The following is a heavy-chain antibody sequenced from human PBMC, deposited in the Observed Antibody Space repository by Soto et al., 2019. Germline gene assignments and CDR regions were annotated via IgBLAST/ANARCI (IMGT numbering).Heavy chain of an antibody. CDR1: GITLSSSW. V-gene: IGHV3-7*04. CDR2: INQDGSDK. Sequence: EVQLVESGGALVQPGGSLRLSCAASGITLSSSWMTWVRQAPGKGLEWVANINQDGSDKHYVDSVKGRFTISRDNAENSVSLQKNSLSAEDTAMYFCARDPYDSGGYAAFDIWGQGTMVTVSS. D-gene: IGHD3-22*01. J-gene: IGHJ3*02. CDR3: ARDPYDSGGYAAFDI.